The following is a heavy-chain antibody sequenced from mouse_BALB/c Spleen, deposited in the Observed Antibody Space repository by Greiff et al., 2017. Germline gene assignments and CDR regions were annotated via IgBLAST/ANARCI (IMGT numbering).Heavy chain of an antibody. Sequence: VQLQQPGAELVKPGASVKLSCKASGYTFTSYWMHWVKQRPGQGLEWIGEINPSNGRTNYNEKFKSKATLTVDKSSSTAYMQLSSLTSEDAAVYYCERGADRYDGGGYAMDYWGQGTSVTVSS. CDR3: ERGADRYDGGGYAMDY. V-gene: IGHV1S81*02. CDR1: GYTFTSYW. CDR2: INPSNGRT. J-gene: IGHJ4*01. D-gene: IGHD2-14*01.